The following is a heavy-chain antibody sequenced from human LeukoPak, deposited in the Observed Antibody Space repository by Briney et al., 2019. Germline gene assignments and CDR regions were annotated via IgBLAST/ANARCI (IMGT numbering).Heavy chain of an antibody. CDR2: INPSSGST. CDR3: ARARGLGYHYMDV. D-gene: IGHD3-16*01. Sequence: ASVKVSCKGSGYTVSSYYIHWVRQAPGQGLEWMGLINPSSGSTAYARKFQGRVTMTRDTSTSTVYMELSSLTSEDTAVYYCARARGLGYHYMDVWGKGTTVTISS. V-gene: IGHV1-46*01. CDR1: GYTVSSYY. J-gene: IGHJ6*03.